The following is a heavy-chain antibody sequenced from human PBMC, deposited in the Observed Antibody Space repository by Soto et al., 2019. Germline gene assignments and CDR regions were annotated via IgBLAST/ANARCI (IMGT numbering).Heavy chain of an antibody. CDR1: GFTFSSYG. J-gene: IGHJ4*02. CDR3: ARSSGGSSYYPPDY. CDR2: MAHDGTNQ. D-gene: IGHD2-15*01. V-gene: IGHV3-30*03. Sequence: QVQLVESGGGVVQPGGSLRLSCAASGFTFSSYGMQWVRQSPGEGLEWVAIMAHDGTNQYYGDSVKGRFTISRDNPKKTLYLQMDSLRPEDTSVYYCARSSGGSSYYPPDYWGQGTLVTVSS.